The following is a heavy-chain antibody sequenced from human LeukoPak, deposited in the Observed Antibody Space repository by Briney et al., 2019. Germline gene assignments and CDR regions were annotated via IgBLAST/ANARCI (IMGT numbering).Heavy chain of an antibody. V-gene: IGHV3-21*01. CDR2: ISSSSSYI. CDR3: ARDLRGYSYGGFDY. J-gene: IGHJ4*02. D-gene: IGHD5-18*01. Sequence: GGSLRLSCAASGFTFSSYSMNWVRQAPGKGLEWVSSISSSSSYIYYAGSVKGRFTISRDNAKNSLYLQMNSLRAEDTAVYYCARDLRGYSYGGFDYWGQGTLVTVSS. CDR1: GFTFSSYS.